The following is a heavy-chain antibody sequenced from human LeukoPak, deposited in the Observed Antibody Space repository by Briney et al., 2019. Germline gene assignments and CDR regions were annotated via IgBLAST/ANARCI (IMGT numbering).Heavy chain of an antibody. CDR1: GGSISSYY. CDR2: IYYSGST. D-gene: IGHD3-16*02. V-gene: IGHV4-39*07. J-gene: IGHJ3*02. Sequence: PSETLSLTCTVSGGSISSYYWGWIRQPPGKGLEWIGSIYYSGSTYYNPSLKSRVTISVDTSKNQFSLKLSSVTAADTAVYYCARDPYYDYVWGSYRTYAFDIWGQGTMVTVSS. CDR3: ARDPYYDYVWGSYRTYAFDI.